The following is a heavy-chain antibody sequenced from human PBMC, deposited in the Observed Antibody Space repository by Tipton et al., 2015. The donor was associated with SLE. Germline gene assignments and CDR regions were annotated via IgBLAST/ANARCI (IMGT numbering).Heavy chain of an antibody. Sequence: SLRLSCAASGFTFSSYSMNWVRQAPGKGLEWVSSISSSSYIYYADSVKGRFTISRDNAKNSLYLQMNSLRAEDTAVYYCARSYYYYYYYMDVWGKGTTVTVSS. CDR1: GFTFSSYS. CDR2: ISSSSYI. CDR3: ARSYYYYYYYMDV. J-gene: IGHJ6*03. V-gene: IGHV3-21*01.